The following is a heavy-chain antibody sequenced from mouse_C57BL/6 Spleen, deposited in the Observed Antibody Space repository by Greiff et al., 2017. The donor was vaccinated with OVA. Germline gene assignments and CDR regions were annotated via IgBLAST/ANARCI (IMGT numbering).Heavy chain of an antibody. CDR3: ASPEGYPWFAY. D-gene: IGHD2-2*01. J-gene: IGHJ3*01. V-gene: IGHV5-17*01. Sequence: EVHLVESGGGLVKPGGSLKLSCAASGFTFSDYGMHWVRQAPEKGLEWVAYISSGSSTIYYADTVKGRFTISRDNAKNTLFLQMTSLRSEDTALYYCASPEGYPWFAYWGQGTLVTVSA. CDR1: GFTFSDYG. CDR2: ISSGSSTI.